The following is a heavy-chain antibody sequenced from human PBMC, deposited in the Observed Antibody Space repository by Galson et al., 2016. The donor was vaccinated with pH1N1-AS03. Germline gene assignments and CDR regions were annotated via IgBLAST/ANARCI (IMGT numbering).Heavy chain of an antibody. J-gene: IGHJ6*02. V-gene: IGHV4-61*01. CDR3: ARDGQLWPHYYPLDV. Sequence: SETLSLTCRVSGAPITSGSHYWTWIRQLPGKGLEWIGYIYYSGTTKFNPSLATRVTMSVDRSKSQFSLNLMSVTAADTAVYYCARDGQLWPHYYPLDVWGQGTTVTVSS. D-gene: IGHD3-22*01. CDR2: IYYSGTT. CDR1: GAPITSGSHY.